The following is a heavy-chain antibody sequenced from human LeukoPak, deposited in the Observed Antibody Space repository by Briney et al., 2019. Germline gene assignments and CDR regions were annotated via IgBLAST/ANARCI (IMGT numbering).Heavy chain of an antibody. CDR3: ARSIAAADTDAFDI. D-gene: IGHD6-13*01. J-gene: IGHJ3*02. Sequence: PGGSLRLSCAASGFTFSSYWMSWVRQAPGKGLEWVANIKQDGSEKYYVDSVKGRFTTSRDNAKNSLYLQMNSLRAEDTAVYYCARSIAAADTDAFDIWGQETMVTVSS. V-gene: IGHV3-7*01. CDR1: GFTFSSYW. CDR2: IKQDGSEK.